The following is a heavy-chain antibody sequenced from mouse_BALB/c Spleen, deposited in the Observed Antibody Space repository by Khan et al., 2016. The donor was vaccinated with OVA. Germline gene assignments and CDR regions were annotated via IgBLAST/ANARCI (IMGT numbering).Heavy chain of an antibody. V-gene: IGHV1-20*02. CDR1: GYSFTGYF. CDR3: ARKNGSDFDD. Sequence: VQLKQSGPELVKPGASVQISCKASGYSFTGYFMNWVMQSHGKRLEWIGRINPHIGETFYNQKFKDKATLTVDESSSTAHMELRSLASEDSAVYYCARKNGSDFDDWGQGTTLTVSS. J-gene: IGHJ2*01. CDR2: INPHIGET. D-gene: IGHD1-1*01.